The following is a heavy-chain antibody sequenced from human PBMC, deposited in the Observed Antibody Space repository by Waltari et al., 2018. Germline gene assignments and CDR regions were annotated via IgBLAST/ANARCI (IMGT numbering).Heavy chain of an antibody. CDR3: AAAFGLPHDY. CDR1: GYTFTDYY. J-gene: IGHJ4*02. D-gene: IGHD3-10*01. V-gene: IGHV1-69-2*01. Sequence: EVQLVQSGAEVKKPGATVKISCKASGYTFTDYYMHWVQQAPGKGLEWMGGDEPEDGETIYAEKFQGTVTISADTSTDTSDMELSSLRSEDPAVYYCAAAFGLPHDYWGQGTLVTVSS. CDR2: DEPEDGET.